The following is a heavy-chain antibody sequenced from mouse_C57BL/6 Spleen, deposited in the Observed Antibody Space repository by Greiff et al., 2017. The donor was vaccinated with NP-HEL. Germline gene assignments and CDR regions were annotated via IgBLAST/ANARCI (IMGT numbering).Heavy chain of an antibody. CDR2: IDPETGGT. J-gene: IGHJ4*01. V-gene: IGHV1-15*01. D-gene: IGHD2-4*01. CDR1: GYTFTDYE. CDR3: TRRDYDDAMDY. Sequence: QVQLQQSGAELVRPGASVTLSCKASGYTFTDYEMHWVKQTPVHGLEWIGAIDPETGGTAYNQKFKGKAILTADKSSSTAYMELRSLTSEDSAGYYCTRRDYDDAMDYWGQGTSVTVSS.